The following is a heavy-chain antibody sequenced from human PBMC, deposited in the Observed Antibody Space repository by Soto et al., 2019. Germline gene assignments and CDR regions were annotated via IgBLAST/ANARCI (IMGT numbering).Heavy chain of an antibody. CDR2: IYDSGST. V-gene: IGHV4-59*08. J-gene: IGHJ4*02. CDR1: GGSISSYY. D-gene: IGHD4-17*01. CDR3: ASHFDSGDPNFDY. Sequence: QVQLQESGPGLVKPSETLSLTCTVSGGSISSYYWSWIRQPPGKGLEWIGYIYDSGSTNYNPSLKSRGTISVDTSKNQFSLKLSSVTAADTAVYYCASHFDSGDPNFDYWGQGTLVTVSS.